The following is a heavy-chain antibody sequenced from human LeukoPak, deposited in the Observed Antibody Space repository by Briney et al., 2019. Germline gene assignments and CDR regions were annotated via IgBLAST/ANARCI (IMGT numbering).Heavy chain of an antibody. Sequence: GSLRLSCAASGLTFSSSSMNWIRQPPGKGLEWIGEINHSGSTNYNPSLKSRVTISVDTSKNQFSLKLSSVTAADTAVYYCARRRGYYDSSGYYFRLDFDYWGQGTLVTVSS. CDR3: ARRRGYYDSSGYYFRLDFDY. D-gene: IGHD3-22*01. J-gene: IGHJ4*02. CDR2: INHSGST. CDR1: GLTFSSSS. V-gene: IGHV4-34*01.